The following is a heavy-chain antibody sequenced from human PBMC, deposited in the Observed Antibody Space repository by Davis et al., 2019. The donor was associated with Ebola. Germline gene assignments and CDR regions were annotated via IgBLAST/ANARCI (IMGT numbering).Heavy chain of an antibody. CDR3: AKDYSDFLYYYGMDV. V-gene: IGHV3-7*01. CDR2: IKQDGSEK. CDR1: GFTFSSYW. D-gene: IGHD3-9*01. Sequence: GESLKISCAASGFTFSSYWMSWVRQAPGKGLEWVANIKQDGSEKYYVDSVKVRFTISRDNAKNTLYLQMNSLRAEDTAVYYCAKDYSDFLYYYGMDVWGQGTTVTVSS. J-gene: IGHJ6*02.